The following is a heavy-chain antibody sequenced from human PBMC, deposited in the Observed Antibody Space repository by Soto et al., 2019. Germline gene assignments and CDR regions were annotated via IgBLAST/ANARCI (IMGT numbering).Heavy chain of an antibody. CDR1: GFNIDDYA. J-gene: IGHJ4*02. V-gene: IGHV3-9*01. Sequence: EVQLEESGGGLIQPGRSLRLSCAASGFNIDDYAMHRVRRPPGRDLEWFSNISSTGGREGYADSVKGRSRISRDNARNGLYLEMSNLTPEDTAFYYCARLAAQGITASGIGNYYFDNWSRGTLVTV. CDR3: ARLAAQGITASGIGNYYFDN. D-gene: IGHD2-15*01. CDR2: ISSTGGRE.